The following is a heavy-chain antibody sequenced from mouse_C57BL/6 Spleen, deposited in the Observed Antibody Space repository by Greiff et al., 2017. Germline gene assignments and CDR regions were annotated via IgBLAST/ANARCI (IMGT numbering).Heavy chain of an antibody. CDR2: ISSGGSST. CDR1: GFTFSSYG. CDR3: ARRDGQGWFAY. D-gene: IGHD2-3*01. J-gene: IGHJ3*01. Sequence: EVQLVESGGDLVKPGGSLKLSCAASGFTFSSYGMSWVRQTPDKRLGWVATISSGGSSTYYPDSVKGRFTISRDNAKNTLYLQMSSLKSEDTAMYYCARRDGQGWFAYWGQGTLVTVSA. V-gene: IGHV5-6*01.